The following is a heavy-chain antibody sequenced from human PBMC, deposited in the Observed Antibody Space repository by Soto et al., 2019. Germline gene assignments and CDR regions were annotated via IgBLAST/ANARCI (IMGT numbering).Heavy chain of an antibody. J-gene: IGHJ6*02. CDR3: ARARPDSAGSTLGRRLDV. CDR2: IFFTGAT. D-gene: IGHD3-10*01. V-gene: IGHV4-61*01. Sequence: QVQLQESGPGLVKPSGTLSLICIVSGDSVTFGHHYWSWIRQPPGKGLEWIGHIFFTGATNYSPSRKGRVTMSVDSSTSQFSLNLTSVTAADSAIYDCARARPDSAGSTLGRRLDVWGQGTTVTVSS. CDR1: GDSVTFGHHY.